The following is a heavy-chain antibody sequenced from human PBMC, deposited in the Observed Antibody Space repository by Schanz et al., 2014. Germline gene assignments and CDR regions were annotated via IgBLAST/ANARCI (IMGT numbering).Heavy chain of an antibody. CDR1: GYTFTGYY. D-gene: IGHD3-22*01. CDR3: ARDYYDSSGYYYCDY. V-gene: IGHV1-2*04. CDR2: INPNSGTT. J-gene: IGHJ4*02. Sequence: QVQLVQSGGEMKKPGASVKVSCKASGYTFTGYYMHWVRQAPGQGLEWMGWINPNSGTTNYAQKFQGWVTMTRDTSISTAYMELSRLKSDDTAVYYCARDYYDSSGYYYCDYWGQGTLVTVSS.